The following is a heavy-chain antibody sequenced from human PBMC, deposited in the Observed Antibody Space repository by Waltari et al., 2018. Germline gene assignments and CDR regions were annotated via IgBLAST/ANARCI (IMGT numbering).Heavy chain of an antibody. Sequence: VQLVDSGGGLVKPGGSLRLSCAASGFTCSLNWMRWVRQAPGRGLEWLANIKPDGSQQYYVDSVRGRFSISRDNAKNSLYLQLNSLRAEDTAIYYCARDFNWGWDFWGQGTLVTVSS. J-gene: IGHJ4*02. CDR1: GFTCSLNW. V-gene: IGHV3-7*03. CDR2: IKPDGSQQ. CDR3: ARDFNWGWDF. D-gene: IGHD7-27*01.